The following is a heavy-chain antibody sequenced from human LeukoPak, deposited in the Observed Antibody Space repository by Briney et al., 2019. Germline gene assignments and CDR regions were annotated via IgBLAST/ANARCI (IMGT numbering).Heavy chain of an antibody. CDR3: ARGPPPGIAVAGHYFDY. D-gene: IGHD6-19*01. CDR1: GGSFSGYY. CDR2: INHSGST. Sequence: PSETLSLTCAVYGGSFSGYYWSWIRQPPGKGLEWIGEINHSGSTNYNPSLKSRVTISVDTSKNQFSLKLSSVTAADTAVYYCARGPPPGIAVAGHYFDYWGQGTLVTVSS. V-gene: IGHV4-34*01. J-gene: IGHJ4*02.